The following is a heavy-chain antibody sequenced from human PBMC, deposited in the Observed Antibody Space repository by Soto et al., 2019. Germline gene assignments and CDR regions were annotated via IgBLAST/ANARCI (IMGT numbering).Heavy chain of an antibody. CDR1: EFTFHSYS. V-gene: IGHV3-30-3*01. Sequence: QVQLVESGGGVVQPGRSLRLSCIASEFTFHSYSIHWVRQAPGKGLEWLCLISLDRTKIYYGDSARGRFTLSRDNSKNTIYLQMNSLRAEDTAVYFWAGSRTVPNYYYWGMDVWGQGTTVTVSS. J-gene: IGHJ6*02. CDR3: AGSRTVPNYYYWGMDV. D-gene: IGHD4-4*01. CDR2: ISLDRTKI.